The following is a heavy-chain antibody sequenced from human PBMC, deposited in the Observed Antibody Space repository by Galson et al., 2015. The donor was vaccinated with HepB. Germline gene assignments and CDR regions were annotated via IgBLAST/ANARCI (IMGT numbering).Heavy chain of an antibody. CDR2: ISAYNGNT. CDR3: ARDPVSGYSSSWYYIDY. CDR1: GYTFTSYG. D-gene: IGHD6-13*01. Sequence: SVKVSCKASGYTFTSYGISWVRQAPGQGLEWMGWISAYNGNTNYAQKLQGRVTMTTDTSTSTAYMELRSLRSDDTAVYYCARDPVSGYSSSWYYIDYWGQGTLVTVSS. V-gene: IGHV1-18*04. J-gene: IGHJ4*02.